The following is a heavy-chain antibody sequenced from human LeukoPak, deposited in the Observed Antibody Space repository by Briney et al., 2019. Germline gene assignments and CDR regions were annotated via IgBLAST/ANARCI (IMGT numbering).Heavy chain of an antibody. J-gene: IGHJ6*02. Sequence: SVKVSCKASGGTFSSYAISWVRQAPGQGLEWMGRIIPVLGITNYAQKFQGRVTITADKSTSTADMVLSSLRSEDTAVYYCARGGGRWLQLSVADYYGMDVWGRGTTVTVSS. CDR2: IIPVLGIT. D-gene: IGHD5-24*01. CDR3: ARGGGRWLQLSVADYYGMDV. CDR1: GGTFSSYA. V-gene: IGHV1-69*04.